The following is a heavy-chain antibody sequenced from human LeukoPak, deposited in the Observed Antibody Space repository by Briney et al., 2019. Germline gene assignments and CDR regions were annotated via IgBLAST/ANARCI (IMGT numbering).Heavy chain of an antibody. CDR3: VRTDTSGWYYFDY. CDR2: IYPGDSDT. V-gene: IGHV5-51*01. J-gene: IGHJ4*02. D-gene: IGHD6-19*01. CDR1: GYTFTNYW. Sequence: GESLKISCKGSGYTFTNYWIGWVRQMPGKGLECMGIIYPGDSDTRYSPSFQGQVTISADKSISTAYLQWSSLKAWDTAMYYCVRTDTSGWYYFDYWGQGTLVTVSS.